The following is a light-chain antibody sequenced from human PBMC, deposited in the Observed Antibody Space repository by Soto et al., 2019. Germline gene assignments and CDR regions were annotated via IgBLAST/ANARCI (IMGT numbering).Light chain of an antibody. Sequence: QSALTQPASLSGSPGQSITISCTGTSSDVGGYNYVSWYQQHPGKAPKLIIYEVINRPSGISHRFSGSKSGNTASLTISGLQAEDEADYYCSSYTSSSTLFGTGTKLTVL. CDR1: SSDVGGYNY. J-gene: IGLJ1*01. V-gene: IGLV2-14*01. CDR2: EVI. CDR3: SSYTSSSTL.